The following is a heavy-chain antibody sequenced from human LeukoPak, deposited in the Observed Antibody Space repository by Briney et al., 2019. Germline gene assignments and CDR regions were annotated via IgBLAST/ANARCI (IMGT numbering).Heavy chain of an antibody. CDR2: MNPDSGNT. CDR3: AREASGSYYQNDY. Sequence: ASVKVSCEASGYTFTSYDINWVRQAPGQGLEWMGWMNPDSGNTRYAQTLQGRVTMTRDTSISTAYMELSSLRSEDTTVYYCAREASGSYYQNDYWGQGTLVTVSS. CDR1: GYTFTSYD. D-gene: IGHD1-26*01. V-gene: IGHV1-8*01. J-gene: IGHJ4*02.